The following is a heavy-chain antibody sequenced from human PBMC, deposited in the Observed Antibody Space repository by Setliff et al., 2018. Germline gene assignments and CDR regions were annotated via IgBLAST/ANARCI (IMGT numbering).Heavy chain of an antibody. CDR3: ARTCSGSGCYAGLES. J-gene: IGHJ4*02. CDR2: ISYDGSRK. Sequence: GGSLRLSCEGPGFSFSSYGLHWVRQTPGKGLEGVAVISYDGSRKFHADSVKGRFTISRDNSKNTLYLQMNSLRPEDTAVYYCARTCSGSGCYAGLESWGQGTPVTVSS. CDR1: GFSFSSYG. V-gene: IGHV3-30*03. D-gene: IGHD2-15*01.